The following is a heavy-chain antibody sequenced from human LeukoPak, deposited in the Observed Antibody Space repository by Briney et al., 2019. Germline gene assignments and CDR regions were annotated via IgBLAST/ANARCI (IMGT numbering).Heavy chain of an antibody. D-gene: IGHD4-11*01. J-gene: IGHJ4*02. CDR3: ARGAFADYLFYY. Sequence: GGSLRLSCAASGFIVSTNYMSWVRQAPGKGLEWVSVISSGGSTYYADSVKGRFIISRDNSKNTLYLQMSSLRSEDTAVYYCARGAFADYLFYYWGQGTLVTVLS. V-gene: IGHV3-53*01. CDR1: GFIVSTNY. CDR2: ISSGGST.